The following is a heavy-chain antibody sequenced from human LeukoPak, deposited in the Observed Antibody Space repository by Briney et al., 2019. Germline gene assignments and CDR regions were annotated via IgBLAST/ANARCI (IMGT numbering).Heavy chain of an antibody. CDR2: IYAGGDT. CDR1: GFTVSNNY. D-gene: IGHD1-26*01. J-gene: IGHJ4*02. Sequence: GGSLRLSCAASGFTVSNNYMSWVRQAPGKGLEWVSMIYAGGDTYYADPVKGRFTISRDSSKNTLYPQMNSLRADDTAVFYCARARDQQGAPRQYFFDSWGQGTLVTVSS. V-gene: IGHV3-66*01. CDR3: ARARDQQGAPRQYFFDS.